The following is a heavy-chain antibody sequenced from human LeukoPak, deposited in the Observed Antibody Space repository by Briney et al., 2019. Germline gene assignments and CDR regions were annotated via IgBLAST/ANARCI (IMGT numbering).Heavy chain of an antibody. CDR2: IYSGGST. CDR1: GFTVSSNY. J-gene: IGHJ4*02. V-gene: IGHV3-53*04. D-gene: IGHD3-22*01. CDR3: ARGPYDSSGYYYDY. Sequence: GGSLRLSCAASGFTVSSNYMSWVRQAPGKGLEWVSVIYSGGSTYYAGSVKGRFTISRHNSKNTLYLQMNSLRAEDTAVYYCARGPYDSSGYYYDYWGQGTLVTVSS.